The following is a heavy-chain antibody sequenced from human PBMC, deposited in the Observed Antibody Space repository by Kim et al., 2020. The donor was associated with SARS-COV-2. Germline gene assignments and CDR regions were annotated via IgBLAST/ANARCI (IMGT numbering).Heavy chain of an antibody. CDR2: INMHTGKP. CDR1: GYTFTTYA. J-gene: IGHJ3*02. CDR3: ARDIHGGDFDI. D-gene: IGHD3-16*01. V-gene: IGHV7-4-1*02. Sequence: ASVKVSCKASGYTFTTYAINWVRQAPGQGLEWMGWINMHTGKPTYAQGFTGRFVFSLDTSVSTAYLQISSLEADDTAVFYCARDIHGGDFDIWGQGTMVTVSS.